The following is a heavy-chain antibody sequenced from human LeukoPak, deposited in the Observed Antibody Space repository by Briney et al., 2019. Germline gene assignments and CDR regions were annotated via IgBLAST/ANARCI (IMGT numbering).Heavy chain of an antibody. CDR3: AKMAAAADYRNENWFDP. Sequence: GGSLRLSCAASGFTFSSYGMHWVRQAPGKGLEWVAVISYDGSNKYYADSVKGRFTISRDNSKNTLYLQMNSLRAEDTAVYYCAKMAAAADYRNENWFDPWGQGTLVTVSS. D-gene: IGHD6-13*01. V-gene: IGHV3-30*18. CDR1: GFTFSSYG. J-gene: IGHJ5*02. CDR2: ISYDGSNK.